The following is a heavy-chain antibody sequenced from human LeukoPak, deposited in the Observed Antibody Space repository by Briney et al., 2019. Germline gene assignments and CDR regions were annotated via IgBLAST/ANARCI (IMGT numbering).Heavy chain of an antibody. CDR3: ARRTLVYYYDSSGYYTHFDY. V-gene: IGHV4-39*01. J-gene: IGHJ4*02. CDR1: GASISSTTYY. Sequence: SETLSLTCTVSGASISSTTYYWGWIRQPPRKGLEWIASIYYSGSTYYNPSLKSRVTISVDTSKNQFSLKLSSVTAADTAVYYCARRTLVYYYDSSGYYTHFDYWGQGTLVTVSS. D-gene: IGHD3-22*01. CDR2: IYYSGST.